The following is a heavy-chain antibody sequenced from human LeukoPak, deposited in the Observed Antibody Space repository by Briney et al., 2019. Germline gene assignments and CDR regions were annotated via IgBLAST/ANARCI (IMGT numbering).Heavy chain of an antibody. J-gene: IGHJ5*02. D-gene: IGHD3-10*01. CDR1: GYTFTGYY. Sequence: ASVKVSCKASGYTFTGYYIHWVRPAPGQGLEWMGWLNPYSGGAGHAQNFQGRVTMIGDTSIATATLELSNLTTDDTAIYYCTRMNGSGSFFGLNWFDTWGQGTLVTVSS. V-gene: IGHV1-2*02. CDR2: LNPYSGGA. CDR3: TRMNGSGSFFGLNWFDT.